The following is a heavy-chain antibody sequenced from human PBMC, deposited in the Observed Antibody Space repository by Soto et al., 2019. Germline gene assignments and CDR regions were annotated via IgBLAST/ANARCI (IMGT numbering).Heavy chain of an antibody. V-gene: IGHV4-4*02. CDR3: EGRDYYYGLDV. CDR2: IYHSANT. J-gene: IGHJ6*02. Sequence: QVQLQESGPGLVKPSGTLSLTCAVSGGSISSSYWWSWVRQPPGKGLEWIGEIYHSANTNYNPSLKSRVTISVDKSKNHFSLQLSSVTAADTAVYYGEGRDYYYGLDVWGQGTTVTVSS. CDR1: GGSISSSYW.